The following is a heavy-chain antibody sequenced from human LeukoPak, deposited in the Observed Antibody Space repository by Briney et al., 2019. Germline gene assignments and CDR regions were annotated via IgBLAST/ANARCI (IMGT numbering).Heavy chain of an antibody. CDR1: GFTFSSYS. CDR2: ITSSSTYI. J-gene: IGHJ6*03. V-gene: IGHV3-21*01. D-gene: IGHD3-3*01. CDR3: AKDQYNDFWSGYHSRYYYYYYMDV. Sequence: GGSLRLSCAASGFTFSSYSMNWVRQAPGKGLEWVSSITSSSTYIHYADSVKGRFTISRDNAKNSLYLQMNSLRAEDTAVYYCAKDQYNDFWSGYHSRYYYYYYMDVWGKGTTVTVSS.